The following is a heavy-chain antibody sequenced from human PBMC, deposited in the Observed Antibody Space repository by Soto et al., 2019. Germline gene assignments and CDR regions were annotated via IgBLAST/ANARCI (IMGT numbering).Heavy chain of an antibody. CDR2: IHNSGST. J-gene: IGHJ4*02. V-gene: IGHV4-59*01. CDR1: GDSISGYH. CDR3: ARYQVEGYAFFDY. D-gene: IGHD5-12*01. Sequence: QVPLQESGPGLVKPSETLSLPCTVSGDSISGYHWNWIRQPPGKGVEWIGYIHNSGSTTYNSSLKSRVTISIDTSKKQASLKLTSVTAADTAVYYCARYQVEGYAFFDYWGQGTLVTVIS.